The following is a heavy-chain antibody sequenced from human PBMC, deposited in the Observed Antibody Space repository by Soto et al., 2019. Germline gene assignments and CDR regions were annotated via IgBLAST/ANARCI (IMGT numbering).Heavy chain of an antibody. J-gene: IGHJ4*02. Sequence: QVQLVQSGAEVKKPGASVKVSCKASGDTFTDYYIHWVRQAPGQWLEWMGTVNPSGGHTTYAQHFLGRVTMTRDTSTSTLYMELTSLTSEDTAVYYCARGGHVVVVTAALDYWGQGTLVTVSS. CDR3: ARGGHVVVVTAALDY. D-gene: IGHD2-21*02. CDR1: GDTFTDYY. CDR2: VNPSGGHT. V-gene: IGHV1-46*01.